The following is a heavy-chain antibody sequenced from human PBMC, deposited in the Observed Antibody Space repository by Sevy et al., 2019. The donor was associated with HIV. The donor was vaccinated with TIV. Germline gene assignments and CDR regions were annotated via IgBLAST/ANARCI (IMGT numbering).Heavy chain of an antibody. CDR1: GFTFSSYA. V-gene: IGHV3-23*01. Sequence: GGSLRLSCAASGFTFSSYAMSWVRQAPGKGLEWVSAFSGSGGSTYYADSVKGRFTISRDNSKNTLYLQMNSLRAEDTAVYYCATSVLRFLEWLFPFDYWGQGTLVTVSS. CDR3: ATSVLRFLEWLFPFDY. CDR2: FSGSGGST. J-gene: IGHJ4*02. D-gene: IGHD3-3*01.